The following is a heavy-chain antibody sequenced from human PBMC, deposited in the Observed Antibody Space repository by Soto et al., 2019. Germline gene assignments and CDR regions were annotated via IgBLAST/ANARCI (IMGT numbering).Heavy chain of an antibody. CDR2: INHSGST. CDR1: GGSFSGYY. V-gene: IGHV4-34*01. Sequence: QVQLQQWGAGLLKPSETLSLTCAVYGGSFSGYYWSWIRQPPGKGLEWIGEINHSGSTNYNPSLKSRVTISVDTSKNQFSLKLSSVTAADTAVYYCALWFGELLYFWVDPWGQGTLVTVSS. D-gene: IGHD3-10*01. CDR3: ALWFGELLYFWVDP. J-gene: IGHJ5*02.